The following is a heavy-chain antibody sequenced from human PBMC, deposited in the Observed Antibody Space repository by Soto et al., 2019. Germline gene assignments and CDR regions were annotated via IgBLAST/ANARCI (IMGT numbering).Heavy chain of an antibody. J-gene: IGHJ6*02. Sequence: GGSLRLSCAASGFTFRSYSMNWVRQAPGKGLEWVSYISSSNRTINYADSVKGRFIISRDNAKNSLYLQMHSLRDEDTAVYYCAREGWPLLQTGMDVWGQGTTVTVSS. V-gene: IGHV3-48*02. CDR3: AREGWPLLQTGMDV. CDR2: ISSSNRTI. CDR1: GFTFRSYS. D-gene: IGHD2-15*01.